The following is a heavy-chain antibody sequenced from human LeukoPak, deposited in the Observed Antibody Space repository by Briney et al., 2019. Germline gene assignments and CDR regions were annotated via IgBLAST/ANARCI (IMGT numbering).Heavy chain of an antibody. Sequence: ASETLSLTCAVYGGSFSGYYWSWIRQPPGKGLEWIGEINHSGSTNYNPSLKSRVTISVDTSKNQFSLKLSSVTAADTAVYYCARQVGGSYSPIEPWGQGTLVTVSS. V-gene: IGHV4-34*01. CDR3: ARQVGGSYSPIEP. J-gene: IGHJ5*02. CDR2: INHSGST. D-gene: IGHD1-26*01. CDR1: GGSFSGYY.